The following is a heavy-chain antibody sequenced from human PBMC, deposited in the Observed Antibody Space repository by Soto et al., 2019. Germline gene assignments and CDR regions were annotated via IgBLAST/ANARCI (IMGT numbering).Heavy chain of an antibody. V-gene: IGHV1-18*01. Sequence: QVQLVQSAGEVKKPAASVKVSCKASGYSFTSYGISWVRWAPGQGLEWMGWISPYNGHTQFVERFQGRVTMTTDTSTKTAYMELRNLRSDDTAHYYCARDMTIVPATHPRLENYGMDVWGQGTTVIVSS. J-gene: IGHJ6*02. CDR2: ISPYNGHT. D-gene: IGHD2-2*01. CDR3: ARDMTIVPATHPRLENYGMDV. CDR1: GYSFTSYG.